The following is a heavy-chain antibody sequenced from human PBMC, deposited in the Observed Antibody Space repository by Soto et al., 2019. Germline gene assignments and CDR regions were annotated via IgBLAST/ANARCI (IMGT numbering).Heavy chain of an antibody. CDR2: ISSTTNYI. V-gene: IGHV3-21*01. CDR3: ARESEDLTSNFDY. J-gene: IGHJ4*02. Sequence: PGGSLRLSCAASGFTFNTYRMNWVRQAPGKGLEWVSSISSTTNYIYYADSMKGRFTVSRDNAKNSVYLDMNSLSAEDTAVYYCARESEDLTSNFDYWGQGTLVTVSS. CDR1: GFTFNTYR.